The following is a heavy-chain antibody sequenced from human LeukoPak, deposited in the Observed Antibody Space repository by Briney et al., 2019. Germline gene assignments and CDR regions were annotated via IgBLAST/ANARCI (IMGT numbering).Heavy chain of an antibody. J-gene: IGHJ4*02. CDR3: AREEVIAAAGPTLDY. Sequence: GASVKVSCTASGYTFTDYYMHWVRQAPGQGLEWMGWINPNSGGTNYAQKFQGRVTMTRDTSISTAYMELSRLRSDDTAVFYCAREEVIAAAGPTLDYWGQGALVTVSS. V-gene: IGHV1-2*02. CDR2: INPNSGGT. CDR1: GYTFTDYY. D-gene: IGHD6-13*01.